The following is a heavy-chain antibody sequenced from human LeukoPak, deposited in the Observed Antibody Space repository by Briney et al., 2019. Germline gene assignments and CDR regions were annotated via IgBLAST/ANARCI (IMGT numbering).Heavy chain of an antibody. CDR1: GYTLTDYY. D-gene: IGHD1-26*01. CDR3: ATGGGSYSRWFDP. V-gene: IGHV1-69-2*01. CDR2: VDPEDGET. Sequence: ASVKVSCKVSGYTLTDYYMHWVQQAPGKGLEWMGLVDPEDGETIYAEKFQGRVTITADASTDTAYMELSSLRSEDTAVYYCATGGGSYSRWFDPWGQGTLVTVAS. J-gene: IGHJ5*02.